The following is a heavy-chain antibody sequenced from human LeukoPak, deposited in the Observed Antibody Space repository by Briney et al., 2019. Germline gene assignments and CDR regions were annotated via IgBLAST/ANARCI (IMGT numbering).Heavy chain of an antibody. CDR3: ARAAYYDSSGYYYGALYFDY. J-gene: IGHJ4*02. CDR2: ISSSSTT. CDR1: GFIFSSYS. D-gene: IGHD3-22*01. Sequence: GGSLRLSCAASGFIFSSYSMNWVRQAPGKGLEWVSYISSSSTTYYADSVKGRFTISRDNAKNSLFLQMNSLRAEDTAVYYCARAAYYDSSGYYYGALYFDYWGQGTLVTVSS. V-gene: IGHV3-48*01.